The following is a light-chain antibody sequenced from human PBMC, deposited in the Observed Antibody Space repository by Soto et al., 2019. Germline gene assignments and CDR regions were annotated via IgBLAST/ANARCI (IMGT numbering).Light chain of an antibody. CDR1: QSVSRH. V-gene: IGKV3-11*01. CDR3: EDYDRSAET. Sequence: VITPDPGPVAMYWGYRATRSCNASQSVSRHLAWYQQKPGQAPRLLIYDASNRATGIPARFSGSGSGTEFNLAIRRLESDGFAVYFCEDYDRSAETFGRGTKVDIK. J-gene: IGKJ1*01. CDR2: DAS.